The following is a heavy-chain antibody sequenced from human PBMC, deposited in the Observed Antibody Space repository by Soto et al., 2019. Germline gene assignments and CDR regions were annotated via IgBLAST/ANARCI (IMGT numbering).Heavy chain of an antibody. CDR3: AREPYGVGFDS. CDR2: IIPITGIT. J-gene: IGHJ4*02. Sequence: QVQLVQSGAEVKKPGSSVKVSCKASGGSFSTYSLSYLRQAPGQGPEWMGRIIPITGITNYAQKFEARVTVTAEKSTSTVFMDLSSLRAFDTAVDYCAREPYGVGFDSWGQGNLVTVSS. CDR1: GGSFSTYS. V-gene: IGHV1-69*02. D-gene: IGHD1-26*01.